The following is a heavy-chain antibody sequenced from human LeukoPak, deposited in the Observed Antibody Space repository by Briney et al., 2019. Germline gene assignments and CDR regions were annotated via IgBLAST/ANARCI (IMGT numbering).Heavy chain of an antibody. J-gene: IGHJ4*02. D-gene: IGHD2-8*01. Sequence: KPSETLSITCTVPGGSISSHYWSWSRPPPGKGLEWVGYISYIRSTNNNPSLKRRDTISVDTSKNQFSLKLSSVTAADTAVYYCARIGDHEWFLSYWGQGTLVTVSS. CDR1: GGSISSHY. CDR3: ARIGDHEWFLSY. CDR2: ISYIRST. V-gene: IGHV4-59*11.